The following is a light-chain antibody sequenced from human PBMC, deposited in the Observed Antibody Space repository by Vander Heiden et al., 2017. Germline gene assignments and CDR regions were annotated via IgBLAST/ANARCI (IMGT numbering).Light chain of an antibody. CDR3: CSYGGSNNFWV. J-gene: IGLJ3*02. Sequence: QSALTHPASVSGSPGQSITISCTGSSSDVESYDFVSWYQHHPGKAPKLMIYEVSKRPSGVSNRFSGSKSGNTASLTISGLQDEDEAEYYCCSYGGSNNFWVFGGGAKLTVL. V-gene: IGLV2-23*02. CDR2: EVS. CDR1: SSDVESYDF.